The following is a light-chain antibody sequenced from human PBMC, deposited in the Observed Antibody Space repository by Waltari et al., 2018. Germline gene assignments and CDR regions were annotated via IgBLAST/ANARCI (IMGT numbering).Light chain of an antibody. J-gene: IGLJ1*01. CDR1: SSDVGGDNY. Sequence: QSALTQPASVSGSPGQSITISCTGTSSDVGGDNYVSWHQQHPGKAPKLMIYDVTKRASGVSSRFTGSKSGNTASLTISGLQTDDEADYYCSSYRKSSTAGGVFGTGTKVTVL. V-gene: IGLV2-14*03. CDR3: SSYRKSSTAGGV. CDR2: DVT.